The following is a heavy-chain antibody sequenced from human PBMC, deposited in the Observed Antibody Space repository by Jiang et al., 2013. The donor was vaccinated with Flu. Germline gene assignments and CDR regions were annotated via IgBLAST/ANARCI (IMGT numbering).Heavy chain of an antibody. J-gene: IGHJ4*02. V-gene: IGHV3-21*01. D-gene: IGHD3-16*02. CDR1: GFTFSSYS. Sequence: VQLLESGGGLVKPGGSLRLSCAASGFTFSSYSMNWVRQAPGKGLEWVSSISSSSSYIYYADSVKGRFTISRDNAKNPLYLQMNSLRAEDTAVYYCARDLFGGVIAVTTALDYWGQGTLVTVSS. CDR2: ISSSSSYI. CDR3: ARDLFGGVIAVTTALDY.